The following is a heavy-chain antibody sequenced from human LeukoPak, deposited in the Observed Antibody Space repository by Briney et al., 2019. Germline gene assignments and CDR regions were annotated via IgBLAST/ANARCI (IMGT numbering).Heavy chain of an antibody. CDR3: ARDQGGQLWF. CDR1: GYTFTTYP. J-gene: IGHJ4*02. V-gene: IGHV1-3*04. CDR2: INTGNDNT. Sequence: GASVTVSCTASGYTFTTYPMYWVRQAPGQRLEWMGWINTGNDNTNYSQKFQDRITITRDTSASTAYMELSSLRSEDTAVYYCARDQGGQLWFWGQGTLVTVSS. D-gene: IGHD5-18*01.